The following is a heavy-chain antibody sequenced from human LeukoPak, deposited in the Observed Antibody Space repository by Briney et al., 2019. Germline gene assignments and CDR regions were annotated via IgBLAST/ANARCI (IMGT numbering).Heavy chain of an antibody. J-gene: IGHJ6*04. CDR1: GFTFSSYE. CDR2: ISSSGTNI. V-gene: IGHV3-48*03. Sequence: GGSLRLSCAASGFTFSSYEMNWVRQAPGTGLEWISYISSSGTNIYYADSVKGRFTISRDNAKNSLYLEMNSLRAEDTAPYYCARGIYCSGGSCYSGYYYGVDVWGKGTTVTVSS. CDR3: ARGIYCSGGSCYSGYYYGVDV. D-gene: IGHD2-15*01.